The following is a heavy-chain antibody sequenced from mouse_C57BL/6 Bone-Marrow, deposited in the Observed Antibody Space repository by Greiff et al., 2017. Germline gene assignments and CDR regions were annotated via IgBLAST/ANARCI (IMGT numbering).Heavy chain of an antibody. CDR1: GYTFTSYW. CDR3: ARGYYYFDY. Sequence: VQLQQPGAELVMPGASVKLSCKASGYTFTSYWMHWVKQRPGQGLEWIGEIDPSDSYTNYNQQFKGKSTLTVDKSSSTAYMQLSSLTSEDSAVYYCARGYYYFDYWGQGTTLTVSS. D-gene: IGHD2-14*01. V-gene: IGHV1-69*01. J-gene: IGHJ2*01. CDR2: IDPSDSYT.